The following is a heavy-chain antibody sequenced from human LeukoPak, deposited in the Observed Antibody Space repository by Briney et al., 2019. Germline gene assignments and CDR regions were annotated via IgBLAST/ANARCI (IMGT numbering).Heavy chain of an antibody. Sequence: GGSLRLSCAASGFTVSSNYMSWVRQAPGKGLEWVSVIYSGGSTYYADSAKGRFTISRDNSKNTLYLQMNSLRAEDTAVYYCARDGFSSGYPYDAFDIWGQGTMVTVSS. J-gene: IGHJ3*02. CDR3: ARDGFSSGYPYDAFDI. CDR2: IYSGGST. CDR1: GFTVSSNY. D-gene: IGHD3-22*01. V-gene: IGHV3-53*01.